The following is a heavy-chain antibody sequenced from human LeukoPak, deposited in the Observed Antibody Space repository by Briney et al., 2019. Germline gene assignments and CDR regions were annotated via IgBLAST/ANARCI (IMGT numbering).Heavy chain of an antibody. Sequence: GGSLRLSCAASGFIFSSYSMNWVRQAPGKGLEWASSISSSSSYIYYADSVKGRFTISRDNAKNSLYLQMNSLRAEDTAVYYCAKEIWPTVTTPGHTHFDYWGQGTLVTVSS. CDR1: GFIFSSYS. V-gene: IGHV3-21*01. J-gene: IGHJ4*02. CDR2: ISSSSSYI. D-gene: IGHD4-17*01. CDR3: AKEIWPTVTTPGHTHFDY.